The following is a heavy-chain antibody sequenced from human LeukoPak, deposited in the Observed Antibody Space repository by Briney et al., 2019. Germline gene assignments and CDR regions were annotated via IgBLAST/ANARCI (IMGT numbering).Heavy chain of an antibody. CDR2: IYYSGST. Sequence: SETLSLTCTVSGGSISSYYWSWIRQPPGKGLEWIGYIYYSGSTNYNPSLKSRVTISVDTSKNQFSLKLSSVTAADTAVYYCARLGYGDPPDDAFDIWGQGTMVTVSS. CDR3: ARLGYGDPPDDAFDI. CDR1: GGSISSYY. D-gene: IGHD4-17*01. J-gene: IGHJ3*02. V-gene: IGHV4-59*08.